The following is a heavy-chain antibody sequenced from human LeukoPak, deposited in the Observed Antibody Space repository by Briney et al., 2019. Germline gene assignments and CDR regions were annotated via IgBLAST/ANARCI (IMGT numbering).Heavy chain of an antibody. CDR2: ISTSGTII. Sequence: GGSLRLSCAASGFTFSDYEMNWVRQAPGKGLEWVLHISTSGTIIHYADSVKGRFTISRDNSKNTLYLQMNSLRAEDTAVYYCAKGDLKVGSLRRGAFDIWGQGTMVTVSS. D-gene: IGHD6-13*01. CDR1: GFTFSDYE. V-gene: IGHV3-48*03. J-gene: IGHJ3*02. CDR3: AKGDLKVGSLRRGAFDI.